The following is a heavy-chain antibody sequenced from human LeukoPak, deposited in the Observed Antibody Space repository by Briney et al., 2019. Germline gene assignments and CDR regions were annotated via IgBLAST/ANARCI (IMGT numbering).Heavy chain of an antibody. V-gene: IGHV3-30-3*01. D-gene: IGHD1-14*01. Sequence: GGSLRLSCAASGFTFSSYAMHWVRQAPGKGLEWVAVISYDGSNKYYADSVKGRFTISRDNSKNTLYLQMNSLRAEDTAVYYCARDIKLNVDYWGQGTLVTVSS. CDR3: ARDIKLNVDY. J-gene: IGHJ4*02. CDR2: ISYDGSNK. CDR1: GFTFSSYA.